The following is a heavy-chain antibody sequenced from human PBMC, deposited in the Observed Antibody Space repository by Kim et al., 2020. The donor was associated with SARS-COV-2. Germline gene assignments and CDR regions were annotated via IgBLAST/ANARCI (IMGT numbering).Heavy chain of an antibody. D-gene: IGHD5-18*01. Sequence: GGSLRLSCAASGFTFSSYDMHWVRQATGKGLEWVSAIGTAGDTYYPGSVKGRFTISRENAKNSLYLQMNSLRAGDTAVYYCARAAEGYSYGGGFDLWGRGTLVTVYS. V-gene: IGHV3-13*04. CDR3: ARAAEGYSYGGGFDL. CDR1: GFTFSSYD. J-gene: IGHJ2*01. CDR2: IGTAGDT.